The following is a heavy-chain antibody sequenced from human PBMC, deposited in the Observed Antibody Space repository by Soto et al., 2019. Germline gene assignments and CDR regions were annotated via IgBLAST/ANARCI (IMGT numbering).Heavy chain of an antibody. J-gene: IGHJ5*02. Sequence: GGSVEVSCKASGGTLSSYTISLVRQAPGQGLEWMGRIIPILGIANYAQKFQGRVTITADKSTSTAYMELSSLRSEDTAVYYCARDSSGSYYRFDPWGQGTLVTVSS. V-gene: IGHV1-69*04. CDR3: ARDSSGSYYRFDP. D-gene: IGHD3-10*01. CDR1: GGTLSSYT. CDR2: IIPILGIA.